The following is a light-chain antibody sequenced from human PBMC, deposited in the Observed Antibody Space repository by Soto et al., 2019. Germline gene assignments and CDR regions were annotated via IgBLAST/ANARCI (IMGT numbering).Light chain of an antibody. J-gene: IGKJ3*01. CDR1: QSIGDW. Sequence: DVQMAQSPSTLSASVGDRVTITCRASQSIGDWLAWFQQKPGKAPALLIYRASYLESGVPSRFSGSGSGTEFTLTISSLQPDDFSNYYCQHYSTYSGTFGPGTTVEFK. CDR3: QHYSTYSGT. V-gene: IGKV1-5*03. CDR2: RAS.